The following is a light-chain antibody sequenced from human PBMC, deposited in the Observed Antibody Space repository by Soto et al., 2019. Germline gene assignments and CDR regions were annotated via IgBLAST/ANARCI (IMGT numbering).Light chain of an antibody. Sequence: QSVLTQPASVSGSPGQSITISRTGTSSDLGGYNYVSWYQQHPDKAPKLMIYVVSNRPSGVSNRFSGSKSGNTASLTISGLQAEDEADYYCSSYTSSDTPYVFGTGTKLTVL. CDR1: SSDLGGYNY. J-gene: IGLJ1*01. CDR3: SSYTSSDTPYV. CDR2: VVS. V-gene: IGLV2-14*01.